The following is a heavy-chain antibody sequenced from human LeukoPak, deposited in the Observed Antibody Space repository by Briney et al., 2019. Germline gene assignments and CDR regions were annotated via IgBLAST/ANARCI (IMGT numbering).Heavy chain of an antibody. Sequence: PGGSLRLSCAASVFTFSTYNMNWVRQAPGKGLEWVSSITSSSRYTFYADSVKGRFTISRDNAKNSLYLQMNSLRAEDTAVYYCVRDPYSGWHFDHWGQGTLVAVSS. V-gene: IGHV3-21*06. CDR3: VRDPYSGWHFDH. CDR1: VFTFSTYN. J-gene: IGHJ4*02. CDR2: ITSSSRYT. D-gene: IGHD6-19*01.